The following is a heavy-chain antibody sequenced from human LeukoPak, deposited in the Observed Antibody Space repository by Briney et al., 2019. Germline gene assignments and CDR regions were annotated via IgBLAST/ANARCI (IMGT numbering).Heavy chain of an antibody. V-gene: IGHV4-34*01. Sequence: SETLSLTCAVYGGSFSGYYWSWIRQPPGKGLEWIGEINHSGGTNYNPSLKSRVTISVDTSKNQFSLKLSSVTAADTAVYYCTRETSLRYYDFWSGWDYWGQGTLVTVSS. J-gene: IGHJ4*02. CDR2: INHSGGT. CDR1: GGSFSGYY. CDR3: TRETSLRYYDFWSGWDY. D-gene: IGHD3-3*01.